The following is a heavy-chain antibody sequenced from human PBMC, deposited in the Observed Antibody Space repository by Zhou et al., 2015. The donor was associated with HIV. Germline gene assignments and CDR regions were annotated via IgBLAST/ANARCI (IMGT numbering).Heavy chain of an antibody. Sequence: QLVQSGPEVKKPGASVKVSCKASGYTFSSHDINWVRQAAGQGLEWMGWMSPNSGNTGYVQKFEGRVTMTGDTSIGTAYMELSSLTFEDTAVYYCTRGPWDYWGQGTLVTVSS. CDR3: TRGPWDY. V-gene: IGHV1-8*01. J-gene: IGHJ4*02. CDR1: GYTFSSHD. CDR2: MSPNSGNT.